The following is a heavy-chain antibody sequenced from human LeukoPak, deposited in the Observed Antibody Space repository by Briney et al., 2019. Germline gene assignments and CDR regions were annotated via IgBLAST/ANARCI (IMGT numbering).Heavy chain of an antibody. Sequence: GASVKVSFKASGYTFTSYAMNWVRQAPGQGLEWMGWINTNTGNPTYAQGFTGRFVFSLDTSVSTAYLQISSLKAEDTAVYYCAREDQYCSSTSCYINWFDPWGQGTLVTVSS. CDR2: INTNTGNP. CDR3: AREDQYCSSTSCYINWFDP. V-gene: IGHV7-4-1*02. D-gene: IGHD2-2*01. J-gene: IGHJ5*02. CDR1: GYTFTSYA.